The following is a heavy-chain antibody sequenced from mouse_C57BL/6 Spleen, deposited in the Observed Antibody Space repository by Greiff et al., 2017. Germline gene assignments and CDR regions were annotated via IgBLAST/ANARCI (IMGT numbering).Heavy chain of an antibody. Sequence: QVQLQQPGAELVRPGSSVKLSCKASGYTFTSYWMAWVKQRPGQGLEWIGNIYPSDSETHYNQKFKDKATLTVDKSSSTAYMQLSSLTSEDSAVYYCAREGYAMDYWGQGTSVTVSS. CDR3: AREGYAMDY. V-gene: IGHV1-61*01. CDR2: IYPSDSET. J-gene: IGHJ4*01. CDR1: GYTFTSYW.